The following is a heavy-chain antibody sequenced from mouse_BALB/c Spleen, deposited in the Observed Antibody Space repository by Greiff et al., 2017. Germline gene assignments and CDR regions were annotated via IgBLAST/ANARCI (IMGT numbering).Heavy chain of an antibody. CDR1: GFSLSTSGMS. CDR2: IWWNDDK. D-gene: IGHD2-4*01. V-gene: IGHV8-8*01. CDR3: ARTYYDYGFDY. Sequence: QVTLKVSGPGILQPSQTLSLTCSFSGFSLSTSGMSVGWIRQPSGKGLEWLAHIWWNDDKYYNPALKSRLTISKDTSNNQVFLKIASVVTADTATYYCARTYYDYGFDYWGQGTTLTVSS. J-gene: IGHJ2*01.